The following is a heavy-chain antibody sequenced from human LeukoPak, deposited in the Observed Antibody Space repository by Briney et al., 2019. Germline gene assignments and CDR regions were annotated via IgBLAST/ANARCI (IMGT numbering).Heavy chain of an antibody. CDR3: GREWAVDF. V-gene: IGHV3-7*01. Sequence: GGSLRLSCAASGFTLSKHWMTWVRQAPGKGLECVAIIKQDGSEKYYVNSVKGRFTISRDNAKNSLYLQMNSLRVEDTAVYYCGREWAVDFWGQGTLVTVSS. CDR2: IKQDGSEK. CDR1: GFTLSKHW. J-gene: IGHJ4*02.